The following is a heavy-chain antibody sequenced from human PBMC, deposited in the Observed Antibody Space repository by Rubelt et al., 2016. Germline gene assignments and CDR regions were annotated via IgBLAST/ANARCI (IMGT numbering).Heavy chain of an antibody. Sequence: EVQLVESGGGLVKPGRSLRLSCTASGFTFGDYAVIWFRQAPGKGLEWVSYISGSSSTIYYADSVKGRFTISRDISKNTLYLQMNSLRAEDTAVYYCAKGLDIVVVPAAGRDYWGQGTLVTVSS. J-gene: IGHJ4*02. V-gene: IGHV3-48*03. CDR3: AKGLDIVVVPAAGRDY. CDR2: ISGSSSTI. D-gene: IGHD2-2*03. CDR1: GFTFGDYA.